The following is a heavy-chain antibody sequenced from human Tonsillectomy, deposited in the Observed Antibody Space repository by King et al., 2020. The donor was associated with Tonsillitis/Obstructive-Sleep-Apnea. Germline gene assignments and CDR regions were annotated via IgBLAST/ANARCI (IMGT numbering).Heavy chain of an antibody. Sequence: VQLVESGGGLVQPGGSLRLSCAASGFTFSSYEMNWVRQAPGKGLEGVSYISSSGSTIYYADSVKGRFTISRDNAKNSLYLQMNSLRAEDTAVYYCASSYGDYGDDAFDIWGQGTMVTVSS. CDR3: ASSYGDYGDDAFDI. J-gene: IGHJ3*02. D-gene: IGHD4-17*01. V-gene: IGHV3-48*03. CDR1: GFTFSSYE. CDR2: ISSSGSTI.